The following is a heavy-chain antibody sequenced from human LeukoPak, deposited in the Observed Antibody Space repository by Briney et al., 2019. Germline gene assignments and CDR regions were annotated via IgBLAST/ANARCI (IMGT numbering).Heavy chain of an antibody. Sequence: SQTLSLTCAISGDSVSSNSAAWNWIRQSPSRGLEWLGRTYYRSKWYNDYAVSVKSRITINPDTSKNQFSLKLSSVTAADTAVYYCARGSGSNYYGSGSAFDYWGQGTLVTVSS. D-gene: IGHD3-10*01. CDR2: TYYRSKWYN. CDR1: GDSVSSNSAA. V-gene: IGHV6-1*01. J-gene: IGHJ4*02. CDR3: ARGSGSNYYGSGSAFDY.